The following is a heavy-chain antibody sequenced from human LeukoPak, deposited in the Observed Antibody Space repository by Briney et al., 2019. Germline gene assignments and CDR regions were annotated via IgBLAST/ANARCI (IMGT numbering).Heavy chain of an antibody. J-gene: IGHJ4*02. Sequence: ASVKVYCKASGFNITDCGITWVRQAPGQALAWMRWISGYKLHEVQGTVTMTRDTSTNTAYLELRSLRSEDAAVYYCARDHQSPNYDNLTGHHPPEYWGQGTLVTVSS. V-gene: IGHV1-18*01. CDR2: ISGYKL. D-gene: IGHD3-9*01. CDR3: ARDHQSPNYDNLTGHHPPEY. CDR1: GFNITDCG.